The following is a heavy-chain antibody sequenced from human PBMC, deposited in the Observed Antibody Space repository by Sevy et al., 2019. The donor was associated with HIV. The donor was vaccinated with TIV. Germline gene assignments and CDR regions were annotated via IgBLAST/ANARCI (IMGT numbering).Heavy chain of an antibody. CDR2: ISSSSSTI. D-gene: IGHD3-9*01. CDR3: ARSLTRNGYYGMDV. V-gene: IGHV3-48*02. J-gene: IGHJ6*02. Sequence: GGSLRLSCAASVFTFSSYSMNWVRQAPGKGLEWVSYISSSSSTIYYADSVKGRFTISRDNAKNSLYLQMNSLRDEDTAVYYCARSLTRNGYYGMDVWGQGTTVTVSS. CDR1: VFTFSSYS.